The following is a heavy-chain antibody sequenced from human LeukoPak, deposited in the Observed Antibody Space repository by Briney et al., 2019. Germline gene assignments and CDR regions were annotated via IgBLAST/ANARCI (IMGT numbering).Heavy chain of an antibody. CDR2: ISNSGAAK. Sequence: GGSLRLSCAASGFTFSDYYMSWIRQAPGKGLEWVSGISNSGAAKYYADSVKGRFTISRDNPRDTLYLELNRLGAEDTAVYYCVRGHWNDVTDAFDIWGQGTMVTVSS. CDR3: VRGHWNDVTDAFDI. CDR1: GFTFSDYY. J-gene: IGHJ3*02. D-gene: IGHD1-1*01. V-gene: IGHV3-11*01.